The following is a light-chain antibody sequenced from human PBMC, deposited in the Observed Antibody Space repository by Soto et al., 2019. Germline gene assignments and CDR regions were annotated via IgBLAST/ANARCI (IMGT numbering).Light chain of an antibody. CDR3: MQALQTPPWT. Sequence: DLVMTQSPLSLPVTPGEPASISCRSSQSLLHSNGYNYLDWYLQKPGQSPQLLIYLGSNRASGVPDRFIGSGSGTDFTLKISRVEAEDVGVYYCMQALQTPPWTFGQGTKVEIK. CDR1: QSLLHSNGYNY. J-gene: IGKJ1*01. V-gene: IGKV2-28*01. CDR2: LGS.